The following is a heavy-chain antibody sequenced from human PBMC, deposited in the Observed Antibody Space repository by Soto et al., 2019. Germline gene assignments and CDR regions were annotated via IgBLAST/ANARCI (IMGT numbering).Heavy chain of an antibody. CDR3: ARDFVPGRMVRGVSAFDI. V-gene: IGHV1-18*04. J-gene: IGHJ3*02. Sequence: QVQLVQSGAEVKKPGASVKVSCKASGYTFISYGISWVRQAPGQGLEWMGWISAYNGNTNYAQKVRGRVTMTTDTSTNTAYMELKSLRSDDTAVYYCARDFVPGRMVRGVSAFDIWGQGTMVTVSS. CDR1: GYTFISYG. D-gene: IGHD3-10*01. CDR2: ISAYNGNT.